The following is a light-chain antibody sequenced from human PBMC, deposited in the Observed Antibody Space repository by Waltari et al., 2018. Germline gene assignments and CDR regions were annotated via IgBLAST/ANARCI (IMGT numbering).Light chain of an antibody. J-gene: IGKJ1*01. CDR1: QDVGTW. V-gene: IGKV1-5*03. Sequence: DIQMTQTPSSLSASVGDGVTITCRASQDVGTWVAWYQQKAGQAPKLRIYTATALEDGVPERVSGSGSGTEFTLTISSLQPDDFATYFCQHYDNPPWTFGQATEVEIK. CDR2: TAT. CDR3: QHYDNPPWT.